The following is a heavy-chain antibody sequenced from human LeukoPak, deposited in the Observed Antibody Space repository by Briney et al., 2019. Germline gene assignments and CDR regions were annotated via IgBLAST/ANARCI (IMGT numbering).Heavy chain of an antibody. V-gene: IGHV3-7*03. Sequence: GGSLRLSCAASGFTVSSNYMNWVRQAPGKGLAWVANIKQDGSEKYFVDSVKGRFTISRDNAKNSLYLQMSSLRAEDTAVYYCARGGSRHPSPEDYWGRGTLVTVSS. CDR3: ARGGSRHPSPEDY. CDR2: IKQDGSEK. CDR1: GFTVSSNY. J-gene: IGHJ4*02. D-gene: IGHD1-1*01.